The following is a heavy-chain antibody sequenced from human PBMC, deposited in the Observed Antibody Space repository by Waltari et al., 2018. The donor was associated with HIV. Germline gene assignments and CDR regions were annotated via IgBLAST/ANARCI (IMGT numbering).Heavy chain of an antibody. D-gene: IGHD2-21*02. CDR1: GYNFSGYY. Sequence: QVQLVQSGAEVRKPGASMKVSCKASGYNFSGYYIHWVRQAPGHGLEWMGRITPDSGATNYAQKFRGRVTMTRDTSIRKAYVELSGLTSDDTAVYYCARAISTGRVTFDYWGQGTLVTVSS. V-gene: IGHV1-2*06. J-gene: IGHJ4*02. CDR3: ARAISTGRVTFDY. CDR2: ITPDSGAT.